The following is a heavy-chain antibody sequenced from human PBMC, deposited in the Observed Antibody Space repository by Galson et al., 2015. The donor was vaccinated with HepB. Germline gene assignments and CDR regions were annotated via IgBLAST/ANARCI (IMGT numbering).Heavy chain of an antibody. V-gene: IGHV1-3*01. CDR2: INAGNGNT. D-gene: IGHD6-25*01. CDR1: GYTFTSYA. Sequence: SVKVSCKASGYTFTSYAMHWVRQAPGQRLEWMGWINAGNGNTKYLQKFQGRVTITRDTSASTAYMELSSLRSEDTAVYYCASFAAQPYGMDVWGLGTTVTVSS. J-gene: IGHJ6*02. CDR3: ASFAAQPYGMDV.